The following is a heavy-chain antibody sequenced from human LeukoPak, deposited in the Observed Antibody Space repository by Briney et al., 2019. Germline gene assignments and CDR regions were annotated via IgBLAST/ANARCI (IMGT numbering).Heavy chain of an antibody. CDR1: GFTFSSYA. Sequence: GGSLRLSCAASGFTFSSYAMSWVRQAPGKGLEWVSAISGSGGSTYYADSVKGRFTISRDNSKNTLYLQMNSLRAEDTAVYYCAKAARIKYYYDSSGSRPDYWGQGTLVTVSS. V-gene: IGHV3-23*01. D-gene: IGHD3-22*01. J-gene: IGHJ4*02. CDR2: ISGSGGST. CDR3: AKAARIKYYYDSSGSRPDY.